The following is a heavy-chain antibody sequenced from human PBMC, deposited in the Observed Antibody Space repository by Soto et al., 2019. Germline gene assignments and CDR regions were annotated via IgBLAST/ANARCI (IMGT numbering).Heavy chain of an antibody. CDR2: IYYSGTT. J-gene: IGHJ5*02. V-gene: IGHV4-30-4*01. D-gene: IGHD1-7*01. Sequence: QVQLQESGPGLVKPSQTLSLTCTVSGDSISSGDYYWSWIRQPPGKGLEWIGYIYYSGTTYYNPSLNSRVTISLDTAKNQFSLNLSSVTAADTAVYYCARAHGTSWGQGILVTVSS. CDR3: ARAHGTS. CDR1: GDSISSGDYY.